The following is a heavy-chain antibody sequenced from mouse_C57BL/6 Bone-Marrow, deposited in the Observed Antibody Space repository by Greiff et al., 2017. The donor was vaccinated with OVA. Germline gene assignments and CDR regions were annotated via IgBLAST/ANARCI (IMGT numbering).Heavy chain of an antibody. Sequence: QVQLQQSGAELVKPGASVKISCKASGYAFSSYWMNWVKQRPGKGLEWIGQIYPGDGDTNYNGKFKGKATLTADKSSSTAYMQLSSLTSEDSAVYFFARSTGKRGAAYFDYWGQGTTLTVSS. D-gene: IGHD4-1*02. CDR1: GYAFSSYW. CDR3: ARSTGKRGAAYFDY. V-gene: IGHV1-80*01. J-gene: IGHJ2*01. CDR2: IYPGDGDT.